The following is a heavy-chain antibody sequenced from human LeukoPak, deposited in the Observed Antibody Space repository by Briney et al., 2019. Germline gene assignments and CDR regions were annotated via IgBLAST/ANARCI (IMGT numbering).Heavy chain of an antibody. CDR2: IIPIFGTA. CDR1: GYTFTSYG. CDR3: ARESSGSYYFDY. J-gene: IGHJ4*03. V-gene: IGHV1-69*13. Sequence: SVKVSCKASGYTFTSYGISWVRQAPGQGLEWMGGIIPIFGTANYAQKFQGRVTITADESTSTAYMELSSLRSKDTAVYYCARESSGSYYFDYWGQGTTVTVSS. D-gene: IGHD1-26*01.